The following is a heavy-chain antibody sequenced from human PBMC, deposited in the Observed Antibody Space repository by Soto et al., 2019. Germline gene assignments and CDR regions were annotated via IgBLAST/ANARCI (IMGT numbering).Heavy chain of an antibody. J-gene: IGHJ4*02. CDR2: INNDGGTT. CDR1: GLSFSRRW. CDR3: ASDWAYGSDY. D-gene: IGHD3-10*01. V-gene: IGHV3-74*01. Sequence: EVQLVEFGGGLVQPGGSLRLACAASGLSFSRRWMHWVRQAPGKGLVWVAHINNDGGTTTYADSVRGRFTISRDNGKNTVYLQMNSLTAEDTAVYYCASDWAYGSDYWGQGTLVTVSS.